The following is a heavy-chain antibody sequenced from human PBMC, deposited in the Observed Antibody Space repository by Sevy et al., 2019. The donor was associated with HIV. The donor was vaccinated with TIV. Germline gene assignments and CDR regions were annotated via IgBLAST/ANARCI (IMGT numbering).Heavy chain of an antibody. V-gene: IGHV4-59*08. D-gene: IGHD1-26*01. Sequence: SETLSLTCTVSGGSITSLYWNWIRQPPGKGLEWIANIYYNGHINYNPSLKSRVTLSLNTFKNQFSLRLSSVTAAVTAMFYCAGENAWGRGYSWGQGTLVTVSS. CDR3: AGENAWGRGYS. CDR1: GGSITSLY. CDR2: IYYNGHI. J-gene: IGHJ4*02.